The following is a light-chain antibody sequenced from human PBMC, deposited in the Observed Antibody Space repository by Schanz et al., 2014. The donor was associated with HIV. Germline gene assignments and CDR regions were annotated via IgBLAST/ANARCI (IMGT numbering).Light chain of an antibody. V-gene: IGKV3-20*01. CDR2: GAS. CDR3: QQYATSPRT. J-gene: IGKJ1*01. Sequence: EIVLTQSPDTLSLSPGERATLSCRASQSVSSYLAWYQQKPGQAPRLVIYGASSRATGIPDRFSGSGSGTDFTLTISRLEPEDFAVYYCQQYATSPRTFGQGTKVEIK. CDR1: QSVSSY.